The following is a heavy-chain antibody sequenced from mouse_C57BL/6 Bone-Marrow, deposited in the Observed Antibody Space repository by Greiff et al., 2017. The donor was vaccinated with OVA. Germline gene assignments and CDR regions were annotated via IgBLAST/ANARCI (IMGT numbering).Heavy chain of an antibody. CDR3: ARQGYYGPGAMDY. CDR1: EYEFPSHD. CDR2: INSDGGST. D-gene: IGHD1-1*01. V-gene: IGHV5-2*01. Sequence: EVKVVESGGGLVQPGESLKLSCESNEYEFPSHDMSWVRKTPEKRLELVAAINSDGGSTYYPDTMERRFIISRDNTKKTLYLQMSSLRSEDTALYYCARQGYYGPGAMDYWGQGTSVTVSS. J-gene: IGHJ4*01.